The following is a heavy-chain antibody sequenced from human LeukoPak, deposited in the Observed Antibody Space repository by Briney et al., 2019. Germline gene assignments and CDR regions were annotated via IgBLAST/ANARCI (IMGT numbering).Heavy chain of an antibody. D-gene: IGHD1-1*01. CDR2: ISAYNGNT. CDR3: ARGWNDQGVDY. CDR1: GGTFSSYA. Sequence: ASVKVSCKASGGTFSSYAISWVRQAPGQGLEWMGWISAYNGNTNYAQKLQGRVTMTTDTSTSTAYMELRSLRSDDTAVYYCARGWNDQGVDYWGQGTLVTVSS. J-gene: IGHJ4*02. V-gene: IGHV1-18*01.